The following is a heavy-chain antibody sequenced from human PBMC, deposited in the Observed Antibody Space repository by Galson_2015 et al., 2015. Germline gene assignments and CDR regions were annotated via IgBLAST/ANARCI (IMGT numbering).Heavy chain of an antibody. CDR3: ARDNAGSGSYYVRYYFYGLDV. D-gene: IGHD3-10*01. J-gene: IGHJ6*02. CDR2: VNTGGST. CDR1: GFTVSINH. V-gene: IGHV3-53*01. Sequence: SLRLSCAASGFTVSINHMTWVRQAPGKGLEWVSVVNTGGSTYYADSVKGRFTISRDNSKNTLYLQMNSLRAEDTAVYYCARDNAGSGSYYVRYYFYGLDVWGQGTTVTVSS.